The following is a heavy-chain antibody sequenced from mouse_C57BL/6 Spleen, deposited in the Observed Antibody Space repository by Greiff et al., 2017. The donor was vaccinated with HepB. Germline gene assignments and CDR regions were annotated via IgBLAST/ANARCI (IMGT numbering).Heavy chain of an antibody. V-gene: IGHV1-52*01. J-gene: IGHJ3*01. CDR1: GYTFTSYW. D-gene: IGHD1-1*01. CDR3: ARMSGSHQAWFAY. CDR2: IDPSDSET. Sequence: QVQLQQPGAELVRPGSSVKLSCKASGYTFTSYWMHWVKQRPIQGLEWIGNIDPSDSETHYNQKFKDKATLTVDKSSSTSYMQLSSLTSEDSAVYYCARMSGSHQAWFAYWGQGTLVTVSA.